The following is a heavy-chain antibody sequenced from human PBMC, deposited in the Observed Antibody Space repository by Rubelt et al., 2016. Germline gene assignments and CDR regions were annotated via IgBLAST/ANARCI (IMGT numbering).Heavy chain of an antibody. D-gene: IGHD3-10*01. CDR3: ARAWAGYASGRGWFDP. CDR2: IYNSATT. V-gene: IGHV4-31*03. CDR1: GDSVSSGGYY. Sequence: QVQLQESGPGLVKPSQTLSLTCTVSGDSVSSGGYYWSWIRQHPEKGLEWIGYIYNSATTYYKPSIKSRVTHSADTSENQFSRTLSSWTAADTAVYYCARAWAGYASGRGWFDPWGQGTLVTVSS. J-gene: IGHJ5*02.